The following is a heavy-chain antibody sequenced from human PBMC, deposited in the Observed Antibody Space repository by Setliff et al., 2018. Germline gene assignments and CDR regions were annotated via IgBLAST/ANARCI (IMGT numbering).Heavy chain of an antibody. CDR1: GGAFSNYG. V-gene: IGHV1-69*05. CDR2: IIPIFGTT. CDR3: ARESVVVVTTTNYNYYMDV. Sequence: SVKVSCKASGGAFSNYGITWVRQAPGQGLEWMGGIIPIFGTTTYAQKFLGRVTITTDESTSTGYMELSSLRSEDTAVYFCARESVVVVTTTNYNYYMDVWGKGTTVTVSS. D-gene: IGHD2-21*02. J-gene: IGHJ6*03.